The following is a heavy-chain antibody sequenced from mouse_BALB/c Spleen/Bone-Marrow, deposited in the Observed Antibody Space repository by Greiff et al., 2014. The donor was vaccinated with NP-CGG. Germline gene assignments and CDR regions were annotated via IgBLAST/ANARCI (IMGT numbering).Heavy chain of an antibody. V-gene: IGHV1S81*02. CDR1: DYTFTSYY. J-gene: IGHJ4*01. CDR3: SRGGNFDVMDY. Sequence: VQLVESGAELVKPGASVKLSCKASDYTFTSYYMFWVKQRPGQGLEWIGGINPSNGANNFNEKFKSKATLSVDKSSSTAYMQLSSLTSEDSAVYYCSRGGNFDVMDYWGQGTSVTVSS. CDR2: INPSNGAN. D-gene: IGHD2-1*01.